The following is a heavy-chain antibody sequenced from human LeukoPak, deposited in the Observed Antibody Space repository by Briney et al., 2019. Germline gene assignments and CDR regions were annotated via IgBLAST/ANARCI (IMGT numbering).Heavy chain of an antibody. CDR1: GFTFSSYG. Sequence: GGSLRLSCAASGFTFSSYGMHWVRQAPGKGLEWVAVISYDGSNKYYADSVKGRFTISRDNSKNTLYLQMNSLRAEDTAVYYCAKDLGDGYNWDALDIWGQGTMVTVSS. V-gene: IGHV3-30*18. J-gene: IGHJ3*02. CDR3: AKDLGDGYNWDALDI. CDR2: ISYDGSNK. D-gene: IGHD5-24*01.